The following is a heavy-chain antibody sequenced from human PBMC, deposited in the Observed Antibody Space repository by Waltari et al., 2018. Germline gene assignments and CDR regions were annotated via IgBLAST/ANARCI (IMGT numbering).Heavy chain of an antibody. CDR1: GGTFSSYS. CDR2: ISAYNGNT. D-gene: IGHD3-16*01. J-gene: IGHJ6*02. Sequence: QVQLVQSGAEVKKPGSSVKVSCKASGGTFSSYSIRWVRRAPGQGLEWMGWISAYNGNTNYAQKLQGRVTMTTDTSTSTAYMELRSLRSDDTAVYYCAREGADYYYYGMDVWGQGTTVTVSS. V-gene: IGHV1-18*01. CDR3: AREGADYYYYGMDV.